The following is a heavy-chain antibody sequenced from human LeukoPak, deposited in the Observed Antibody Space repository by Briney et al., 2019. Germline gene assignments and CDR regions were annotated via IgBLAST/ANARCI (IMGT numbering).Heavy chain of an antibody. V-gene: IGHV1-8*01. Sequence: ASVKVACKASGYTFTIFDINWVRHATGQGLGWRGWMNPNSGNTGYTQKLQGRVTMTRNSSISTAYMELSGLRSEDTAVYYCARSYGDYVLGYWGQGTLVTVSS. CDR3: ARSYGDYVLGY. D-gene: IGHD3-16*01. CDR2: MNPNSGNT. J-gene: IGHJ4*02. CDR1: GYTFTIFD.